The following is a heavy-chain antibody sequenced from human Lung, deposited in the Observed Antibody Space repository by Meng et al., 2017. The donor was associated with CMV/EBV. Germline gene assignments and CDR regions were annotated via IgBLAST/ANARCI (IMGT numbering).Heavy chain of an antibody. CDR2: VYDSGTT. Sequence: SETXSLTCTVSGHSISSGKFWGWIRQPPGKGLEWIGVYDSGTTYYNPSLKSRVAISVDTSETQFSLKLSAVTAADTAVYYCVRHIIVVPARGYGVDVWGHGTXVTVSS. V-gene: IGHV4-38-2*02. D-gene: IGHD2-2*01. J-gene: IGHJ6*02. CDR1: GHSISSGKF. CDR3: VRHIIVVPARGYGVDV.